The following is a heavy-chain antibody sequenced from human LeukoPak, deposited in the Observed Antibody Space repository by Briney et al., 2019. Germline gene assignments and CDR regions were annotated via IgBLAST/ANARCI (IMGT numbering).Heavy chain of an antibody. CDR3: ARAPRITGTTHWFDP. D-gene: IGHD1-7*01. Sequence: ASVKVSCKVSGYTLSDLSMQWMRQAPGKGLEWMGGFDPEEGETIYAQNFQGRVTMTEDTSTDTAYMELRSLRSDDTAVYYCARAPRITGTTHWFDPWGQGTLVTVSS. CDR1: GYTLSDLS. J-gene: IGHJ5*02. V-gene: IGHV1-24*01. CDR2: FDPEEGET.